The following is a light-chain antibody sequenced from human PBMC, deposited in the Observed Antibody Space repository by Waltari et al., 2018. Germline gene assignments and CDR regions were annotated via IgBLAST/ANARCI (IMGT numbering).Light chain of an antibody. J-gene: IGKJ4*01. CDR3: QQYNKWPLT. CDR1: QSVSSN. CDR2: GAS. Sequence: EIVMTQSPATLSVSPGERATLSYRASQSVSSNLAWYQHKPGQAPRLLIYGASTRATGIPARFSGSGSGTEFTLTISSLQSEDFAVYYCQQYNKWPLTFGGGTEVEIK. V-gene: IGKV3-15*01.